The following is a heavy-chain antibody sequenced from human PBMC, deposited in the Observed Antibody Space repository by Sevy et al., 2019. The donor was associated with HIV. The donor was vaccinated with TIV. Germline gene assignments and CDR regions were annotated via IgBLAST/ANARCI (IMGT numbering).Heavy chain of an antibody. CDR1: GFTFSSYG. J-gene: IGHJ4*02. Sequence: GGSLRLSCAASGFTFSSYGMHWVRQAPGKGLEWVAVIWYDGSNKYYADSVKGRFTISRDNSKNTLYLQMSSLRAGDTAVYYCARDGGYSVNFLPSGYWGQGTLVTVSS. V-gene: IGHV3-33*01. D-gene: IGHD3-10*02. CDR3: ARDGGYSVNFLPSGY. CDR2: IWYDGSNK.